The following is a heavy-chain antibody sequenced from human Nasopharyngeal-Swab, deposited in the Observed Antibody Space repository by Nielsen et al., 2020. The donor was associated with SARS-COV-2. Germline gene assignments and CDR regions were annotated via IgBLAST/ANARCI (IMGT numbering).Heavy chain of an antibody. CDR3: AKGSLGIVGAMGRLDY. V-gene: IGHV3-23*01. D-gene: IGHD1-26*01. J-gene: IGHJ4*02. CDR1: GFTFSSYA. Sequence: GGSLRLSYAASGFTFSSYAMSWVRQAPGKGLEWVSAISGSGGSTYYADSVKGRFTISRDNSKNTLYLQMNSLRAEDTAVYYCAKGSLGIVGAMGRLDYWGQGTLVTVSS. CDR2: ISGSGGST.